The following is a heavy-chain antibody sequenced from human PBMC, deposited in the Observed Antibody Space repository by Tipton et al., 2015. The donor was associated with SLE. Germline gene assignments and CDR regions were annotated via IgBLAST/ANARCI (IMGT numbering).Heavy chain of an antibody. V-gene: IGHV3-21*01. CDR3: AKDTRLRYFDWSPPGTWDY. CDR1: GFTFSSYS. CDR2: ISSSSSYI. D-gene: IGHD3-9*01. J-gene: IGHJ4*02. Sequence: SLRLSCAASGFTFSSYSMNWVRQAPGKGLEWVSSISSSSSYIYYADSVKGRFTISRDNAKNSLYLQMNSLRAEDTAVYYCAKDTRLRYFDWSPPGTWDYWGQGTLVTVSS.